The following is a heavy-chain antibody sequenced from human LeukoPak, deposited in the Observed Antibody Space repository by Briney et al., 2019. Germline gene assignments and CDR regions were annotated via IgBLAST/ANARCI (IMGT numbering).Heavy chain of an antibody. V-gene: IGHV3-48*02. CDR3: ARDLGARVGARVY. J-gene: IGHJ4*02. CDR1: GFTFSSYS. Sequence: PGGSLRLSRAASGFTFSSYSMNWVRQAPGKGLEGVSYISSSSTIYYADSVKGRFTISRDNAKNSLYLQMNSLRDEDTAVYYCARDLGARVGARVYWGQGTLVTVSS. CDR2: ISSSSTI. D-gene: IGHD1-26*01.